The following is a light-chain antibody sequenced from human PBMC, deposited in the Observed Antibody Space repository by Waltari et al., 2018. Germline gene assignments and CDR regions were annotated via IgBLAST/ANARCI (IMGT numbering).Light chain of an antibody. CDR1: QSVLYSPNNYNY. CDR3: QQYYSTPFT. V-gene: IGKV4-1*01. CDR2: WAS. J-gene: IGKJ3*01. Sequence: DIVMTQTQDSLAVSLGERATIHCKSIQSVLYSPNNYNYLAWYQQKPGQPPNLLIYWASTRESGVPDRFSGSGSGTDFTLTISSLQAEDVAVYYCQQYYSTPFTFGPGTKVDIK.